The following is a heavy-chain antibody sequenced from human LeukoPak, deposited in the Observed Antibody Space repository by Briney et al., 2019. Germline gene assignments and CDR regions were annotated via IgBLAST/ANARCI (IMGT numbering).Heavy chain of an antibody. CDR2: IYYSGST. D-gene: IGHD6-13*01. J-gene: IGHJ6*03. CDR1: GGSISSSSYY. Sequence: SETLSLTCTVSGGSISSSSYYWGWIRQPPGKGLEWIGSIYYSGSTYYNPSLKSRVTISVDTSKNQFSLKLSSVTAADTAVYYCARYLAAALSGGGYYYYMDVWGKGTTVTVSS. V-gene: IGHV4-39*07. CDR3: ARYLAAALSGGGYYYYMDV.